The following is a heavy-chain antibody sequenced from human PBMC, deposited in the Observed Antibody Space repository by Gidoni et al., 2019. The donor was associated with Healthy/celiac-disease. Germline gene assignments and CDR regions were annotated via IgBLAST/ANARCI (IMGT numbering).Heavy chain of an antibody. CDR3: AGYYDSWGAFDI. Sequence: QAQLVQSGAEVKKPGSPVKVSGNASGGTFSSYAISWVRQAPGQGLEWVGGIIPIFGTANCAQKFQGRVTITADKSTSTAYMELSSLGSEDTAVYYCAGYYDSWGAFDIWGQGTMVTVSS. V-gene: IGHV1-69*06. CDR2: IIPIFGTA. J-gene: IGHJ3*02. D-gene: IGHD3-3*01. CDR1: GGTFSSYA.